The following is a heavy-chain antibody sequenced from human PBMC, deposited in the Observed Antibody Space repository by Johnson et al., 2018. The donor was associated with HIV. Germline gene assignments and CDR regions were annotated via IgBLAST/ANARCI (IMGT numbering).Heavy chain of an antibody. D-gene: IGHD6-13*01. V-gene: IGHV3-33*04. J-gene: IGHJ3*02. Sequence: VAAMWYDGSNKYYADSVKGRFIISRDNSKKTLYLQMNSLRAEDTAVYYCARARDRSSSRDAFDIWGQGTMVTVSS. CDR2: MWYDGSNK. CDR3: ARARDRSSSRDAFDI.